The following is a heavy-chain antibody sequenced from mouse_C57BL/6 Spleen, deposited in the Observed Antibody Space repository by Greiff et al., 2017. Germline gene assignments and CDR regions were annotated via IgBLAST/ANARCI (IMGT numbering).Heavy chain of an antibody. D-gene: IGHD2-1*01. CDR3: ARGGGNYPYFDY. Sequence: QVQLQQSGAELARPGASVKLSCKASGYTFTSYGISWVKQRTGQGLEWIGEIYPRSGNTYYNEKFKGKATLTADKSSSTAYMELRSLTSEYSAVYFCARGGGNYPYFDYWGQGTTLTVSS. CDR1: GYTFTSYG. V-gene: IGHV1-81*01. J-gene: IGHJ2*01. CDR2: IYPRSGNT.